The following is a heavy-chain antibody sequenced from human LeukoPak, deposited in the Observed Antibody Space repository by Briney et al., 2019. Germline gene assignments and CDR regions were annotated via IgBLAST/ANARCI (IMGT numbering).Heavy chain of an antibody. Sequence: GGSLRLSCAASGFSFKSYVMSWVRQAPGKGLEWVASVGGGGDYTYYSDSVKGRFTISRDNSENTLYLQMKSLSAEDTAVYYCVRRTASDFWGQGALVTVSS. CDR3: VRRTASDF. V-gene: IGHV3-23*01. CDR1: GFSFKSYV. CDR2: VGGGGDYT. J-gene: IGHJ4*02. D-gene: IGHD2-21*02.